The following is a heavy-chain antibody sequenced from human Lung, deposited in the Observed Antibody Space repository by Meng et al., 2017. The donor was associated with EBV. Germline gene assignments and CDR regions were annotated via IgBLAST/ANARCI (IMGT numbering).Heavy chain of an antibody. J-gene: IGHJ4*02. V-gene: IGHV1-18*01. CDR3: ARVEVGITSGDY. CDR1: GYTFTKYG. D-gene: IGHD1-26*01. Sequence: QAQLVTSGGEVKKPGASVKLSSQASGYTFTKYGITWVRQAPGQGLEWMGWISAYNGNTNYAQTLQGRLTMTTDTSTSTAYMELRSLRSDDTAVYYCARVEVGITSGDYWGQGTLVTVSS. CDR2: ISAYNGNT.